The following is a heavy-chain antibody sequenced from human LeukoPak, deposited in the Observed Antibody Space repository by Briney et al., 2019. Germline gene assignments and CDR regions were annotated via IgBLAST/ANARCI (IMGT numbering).Heavy chain of an antibody. J-gene: IGHJ2*01. CDR3: ARGAKDFDL. V-gene: IGHV4-34*01. Sequence: SETLSLTCAVYGGSFSGYYWSWIRQPPGKGLEWIGEINHSGSTNYNPSLKSRVTISVDTSKNQFSLKLSSVAAADTAVYYCARGAKDFDLWGRGTLVTVSS. CDR2: INHSGST. CDR1: GGSFSGYY.